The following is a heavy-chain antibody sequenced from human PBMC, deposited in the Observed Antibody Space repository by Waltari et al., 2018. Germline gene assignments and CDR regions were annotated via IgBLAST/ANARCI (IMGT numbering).Heavy chain of an antibody. V-gene: IGHV1-8*01. D-gene: IGHD4-17*01. CDR3: ARGFFMTTVTTGYYYYGMDV. J-gene: IGHJ6*02. CDR1: GYTFTSYD. CDR2: MNPNSGNT. Sequence: QVQLVQSGAEVKKPGASVKVSCKASGYTFTSYDINWVRQATGQGLEWMGWMNPNSGNTGYAQKFQGRGTMTRNTSISTAYMELSSLRSEDTAVYYCARGFFMTTVTTGYYYYGMDVWGQGTTVTVSS.